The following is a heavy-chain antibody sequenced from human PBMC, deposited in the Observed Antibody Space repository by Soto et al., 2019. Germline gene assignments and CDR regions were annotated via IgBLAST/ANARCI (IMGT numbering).Heavy chain of an antibody. J-gene: IGHJ1*01. CDR3: AKTISESSIAAAGTGEYFQH. V-gene: IGHV3-23*01. Sequence: RWSLRLSCAASGFTCSSYAMSWFRQAPGKGLEWVSAISGSGGSTYYADSVKGRFTISRDNSKNTLYLQMNSLRAEDTAVYYCAKTISESSIAAAGTGEYFQHWGQGTLVTVSS. D-gene: IGHD6-13*01. CDR1: GFTCSSYA. CDR2: ISGSGGST.